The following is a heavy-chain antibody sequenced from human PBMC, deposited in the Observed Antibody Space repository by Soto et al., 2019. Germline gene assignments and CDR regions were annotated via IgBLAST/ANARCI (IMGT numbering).Heavy chain of an antibody. CDR2: ISAKKGNT. CDR1: GYTFTSYG. CDR3: AREILSPDFYFHGMDV. J-gene: IGHJ6*02. V-gene: IGHV1-18*04. Sequence: QGQLVQSGAEVKKPGASVKVSCKASGYTFTSYGISWVRQAPGQGLEWMGWISAKKGNTKYAQKFQGRVTMTKHTSTSTSDMALRSLGSEDTAVDYCAREILSPDFYFHGMDVWGQGTTVTVPS. D-gene: IGHD2-15*01.